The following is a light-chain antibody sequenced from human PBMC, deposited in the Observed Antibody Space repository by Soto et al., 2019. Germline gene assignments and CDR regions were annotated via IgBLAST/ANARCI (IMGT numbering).Light chain of an antibody. CDR1: SSNIGRHS. J-gene: IGLJ3*02. Sequence: QAVVTQPPSASETPGQRVTISCSGSSSNIGRHSVSWYQQLPGMAPKLLIDSDDQRPSGVPDRFSGSRSGTSASLAISGLQSDDESDYYCAAWDDSLNGVVFGGGTKLTVL. V-gene: IGLV1-44*01. CDR3: AAWDDSLNGVV. CDR2: SDD.